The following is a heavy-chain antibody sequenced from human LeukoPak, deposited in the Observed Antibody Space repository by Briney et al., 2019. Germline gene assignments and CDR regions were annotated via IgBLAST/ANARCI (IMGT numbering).Heavy chain of an antibody. V-gene: IGHV3-30-3*01. CDR1: GLTFRYCA. CDR3: ARHCDSSGYPQAPYHYYYIDV. J-gene: IGHJ6*03. CDR2: MSCEWNDK. D-gene: IGHD3-22*01. Sequence: PGGSLRLLWLGSGLTFRYCAFYWYQLASEKGLERAAVMSCEWNDKYDAYSVKDRFTISRDNSRSTLYLQMNSLRLEDTAVYYCARHCDSSGYPQAPYHYYYIDVWGKGTTVTVSS.